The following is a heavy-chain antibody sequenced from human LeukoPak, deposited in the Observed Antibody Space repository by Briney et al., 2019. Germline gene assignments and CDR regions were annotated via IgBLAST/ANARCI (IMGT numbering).Heavy chain of an antibody. CDR2: ISSSSSTI. CDR1: GFTFGSYS. J-gene: IGHJ4*02. CDR3: AKMGPKYSYGLFNQRLYYFDY. D-gene: IGHD5-18*01. V-gene: IGHV3-48*01. Sequence: GGSLRLSCAASGFTFGSYSMNWVRQAPGKGLEWVSYISSSSSTIYYADSVKGRFTISRDNSKNTLYLQMNSLRAEDTAVYYCAKMGPKYSYGLFNQRLYYFDYWGQGTLVTVSS.